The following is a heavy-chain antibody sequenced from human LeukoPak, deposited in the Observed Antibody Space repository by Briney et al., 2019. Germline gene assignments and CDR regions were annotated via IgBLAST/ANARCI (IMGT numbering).Heavy chain of an antibody. Sequence: GGSLRLSCAASGFTFSNYWMSWVRQAPGKGLEWVAVISYDGSNKYYADSVKGRFTISRDNSKSTLYLQMNSLRAEDTAVYYCAKDGYPYSSSWFDPWGQGTLVTVSS. J-gene: IGHJ5*02. CDR3: AKDGYPYSSSWFDP. V-gene: IGHV3-30*18. CDR1: GFTFSNYW. CDR2: ISYDGSNK. D-gene: IGHD6-13*01.